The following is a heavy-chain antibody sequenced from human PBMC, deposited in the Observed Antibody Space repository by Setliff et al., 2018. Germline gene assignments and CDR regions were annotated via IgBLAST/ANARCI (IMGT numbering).Heavy chain of an antibody. Sequence: SVKVSCKASGGTFNNYGVTWVRQAPGQGLEWMGGTIPFFGTANYAQNFQGRVTITTDESPGTAYMELSSLRSEDTAVYYCAREMLVVRGVNSYYYYMDVWGKGTTVTVSS. V-gene: IGHV1-69*05. J-gene: IGHJ6*03. CDR1: GGTFNNYG. CDR2: TIPFFGTA. D-gene: IGHD3-10*01. CDR3: AREMLVVRGVNSYYYYMDV.